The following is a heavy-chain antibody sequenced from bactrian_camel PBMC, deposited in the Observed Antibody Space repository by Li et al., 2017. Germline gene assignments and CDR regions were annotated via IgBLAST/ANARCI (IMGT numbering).Heavy chain of an antibody. CDR1: GFTFPFNKYW. V-gene: IGHV3S1*01. D-gene: IGHD1*01. Sequence: HVQLVESGGGLVQPGASLRLSCAGSGFTFPFNKYWMYWVRQAPGKGLEWVSTINSGGGTTTYADSGKGRFTISRDNAKNTLYLQLNSLKTEDTAMYYCASAETDSYAYEYKNWGLGTQVTVS. CDR3: ASAETDSYAYEYKN. CDR2: INSGGGTT. J-gene: IGHJ4*01.